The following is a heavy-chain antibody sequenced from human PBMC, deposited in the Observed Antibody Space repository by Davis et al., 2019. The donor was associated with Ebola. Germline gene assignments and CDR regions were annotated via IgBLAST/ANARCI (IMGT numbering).Heavy chain of an antibody. Sequence: SETLSLTCTVSGGSISSSSFYWGWIRQPPGKGLEWIGIMYYSGSTYYNPSLKSRVTTSIDTSKNEFSLKLTSVTAADTAVYYCARSAAQYFYDGSNYHSTAGTDFDYWGQGTLVTVSS. CDR1: GGSISSSSFY. CDR2: MYYSGST. V-gene: IGHV4-39*07. CDR3: ARSAAQYFYDGSNYHSTAGTDFDY. J-gene: IGHJ4*02. D-gene: IGHD3-22*01.